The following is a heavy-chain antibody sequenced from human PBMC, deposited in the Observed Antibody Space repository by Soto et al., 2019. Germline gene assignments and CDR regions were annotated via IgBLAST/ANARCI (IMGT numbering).Heavy chain of an antibody. Sequence: TLSLTCAVYGGSLSGHYWIWIRQPPGKGLEWIGDLCHGVSTDYIPSLKSRVSVSVDTSENQFSLELTSVTAADTAVYSCARARHHSNTFYFFFDSWGQGTLVTVSS. CDR3: ARARHHSNTFYFFFDS. CDR2: LCHGVST. V-gene: IGHV4-34*01. CDR1: GGSLSGHY. D-gene: IGHD2-2*01. J-gene: IGHJ4*02.